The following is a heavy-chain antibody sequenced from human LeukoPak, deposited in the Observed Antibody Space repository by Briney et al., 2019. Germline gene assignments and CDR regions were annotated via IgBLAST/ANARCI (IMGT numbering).Heavy chain of an antibody. Sequence: GGSLRLSCTVSGFTFGVYAMNWVRQAPGKGLEWVGFIRSKAYGGTTEYAASVKDRFTISRDDSKSIAYLQMNSLKTEDTAVYYCTRSLYSGPDDYWGQGTLVTVSS. J-gene: IGHJ4*02. CDR3: TRSLYSGPDDY. V-gene: IGHV3-49*04. D-gene: IGHD2-15*01. CDR2: IRSKAYGGTT. CDR1: GFTFGVYA.